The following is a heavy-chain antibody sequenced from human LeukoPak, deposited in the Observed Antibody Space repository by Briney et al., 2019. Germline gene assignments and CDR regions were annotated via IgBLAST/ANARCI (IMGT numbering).Heavy chain of an antibody. Sequence: ASVKVSCKASGYTFTSYGISWVRQAPGQGLEWMGWISAYNGNTNYAQELQGRVTMTTDTSTSTAYMELRSLRSDDTAVYYCARATGIVGATYWFDPWGQGTLVTVSS. CDR2: ISAYNGNT. J-gene: IGHJ5*02. CDR1: GYTFTSYG. D-gene: IGHD1-26*01. V-gene: IGHV1-18*01. CDR3: ARATGIVGATYWFDP.